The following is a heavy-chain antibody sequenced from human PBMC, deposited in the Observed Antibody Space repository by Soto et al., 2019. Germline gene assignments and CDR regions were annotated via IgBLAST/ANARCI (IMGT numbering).Heavy chain of an antibody. D-gene: IGHD2-15*01. V-gene: IGHV4-30-2*01. J-gene: IGHJ4*02. CDR3: ARGSCSGGSCYSGNFDY. CDR1: GGSISSGGYS. Sequence: KPSETLSLTCAVSGGSISSGGYSWSWIRQPPGKGLEWIGYIYHSGSTYYNPSLKSRVTISVDRSKNQFSLKLSSVTAADTAVYYCARGSCSGGSCYSGNFDYWGQGTLVTV. CDR2: IYHSGST.